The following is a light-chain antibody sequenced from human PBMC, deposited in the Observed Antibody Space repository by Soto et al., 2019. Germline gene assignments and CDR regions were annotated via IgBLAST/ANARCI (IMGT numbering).Light chain of an antibody. Sequence: DIVMTQSPDSLAVSLGERATINCKSSQSVLYSSNNKNYLAWYQQKPGQPPKLLIYWASARESGVPDRFSGSGSGTDFTLTISSLQAEDVAVYSCQLAGTFGPGAKVEVK. V-gene: IGKV4-1*01. CDR3: QLAGT. CDR2: WAS. CDR1: QSVLYSSNNKNY. J-gene: IGKJ3*01.